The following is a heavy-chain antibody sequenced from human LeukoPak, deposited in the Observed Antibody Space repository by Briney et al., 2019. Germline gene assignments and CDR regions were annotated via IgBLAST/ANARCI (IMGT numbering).Heavy chain of an antibody. CDR1: GYTFTGYY. Sequence: ASVKVSCKASGYTFTGYYMHWVRQAPGQGLEWMGWINPNSGGTNYAQKFQGRVTMTRDTSISTAYMELSRLRSDDTAVYYCAREMVPGNWFDPWGQGTLFTVSS. V-gene: IGHV1-2*02. CDR2: INPNSGGT. CDR3: AREMVPGNWFDP. J-gene: IGHJ5*02. D-gene: IGHD3-10*01.